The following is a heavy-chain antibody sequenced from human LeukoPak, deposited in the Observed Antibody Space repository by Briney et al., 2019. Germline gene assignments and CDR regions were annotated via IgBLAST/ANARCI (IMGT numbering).Heavy chain of an antibody. CDR2: INPNSGGT. CDR3: ARIVKRGNWFDP. Sequence: ASVKVSCKASGYTFTGYYMHWVRQAPGQGLEWMGWINPNSGGTNYAQKFQGRVTMTRDMSISTAYMELSRLRSDDTAVYYCARIVKRGNWFDPWGQGTLVTVSS. D-gene: IGHD2-21*01. CDR1: GYTFTGYY. J-gene: IGHJ5*02. V-gene: IGHV1-2*02.